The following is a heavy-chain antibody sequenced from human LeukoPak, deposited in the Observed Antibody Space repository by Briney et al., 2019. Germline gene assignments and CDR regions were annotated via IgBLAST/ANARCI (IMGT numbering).Heavy chain of an antibody. CDR2: IYYSGAT. CDR3: AKFGSTSGRGFDP. CDR1: GYSITSGHY. D-gene: IGHD2-2*01. J-gene: IGHJ5*02. Sequence: SETLSLTCAVSGYSITSGHYWGWIRQPPGKGLEWIGTIYYSGATYYSPSLKSRVTISLDTSKNHFSLRLTSVTAADTAVYYCAKFGSTSGRGFDPWGQGTLVTVSS. V-gene: IGHV4-38-2*01.